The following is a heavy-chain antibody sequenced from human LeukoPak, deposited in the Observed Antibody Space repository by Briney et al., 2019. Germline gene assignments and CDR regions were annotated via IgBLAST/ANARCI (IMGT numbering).Heavy chain of an antibody. CDR3: ARGQGPLLWFGGNARFDP. D-gene: IGHD3-10*01. V-gene: IGHV1-2*02. CDR2: INPNSGGT. CDR1: GYTFTGYY. Sequence: ASVKVSCKASGYTFTGYYMHWVRQAPGQGLEWMGWINPNSGGTNYAQKFQGRVTMTRDTSISTAYMELSRLRSDVTAVYYCARGQGPLLWFGGNARFDPWGQGTLVTVSS. J-gene: IGHJ5*02.